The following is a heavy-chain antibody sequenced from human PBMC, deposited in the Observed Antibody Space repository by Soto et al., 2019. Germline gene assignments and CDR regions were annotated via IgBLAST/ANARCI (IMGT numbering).Heavy chain of an antibody. CDR1: GFTVSSNY. CDR3: ARSTAMVTNYYYYGMHV. V-gene: IGHV3-53*01. D-gene: IGHD5-18*01. J-gene: IGHJ6*02. CDR2: IYSGGST. Sequence: GGSLRLSCAASGFTVSSNYMSWVRQAPGKGLEWVSVIYSGGSTYYADSVKGRFTISRDNSKNTLYLQMNSLRAEDTAVYYCARSTAMVTNYYYYGMHVWGQGTTVTVSS.